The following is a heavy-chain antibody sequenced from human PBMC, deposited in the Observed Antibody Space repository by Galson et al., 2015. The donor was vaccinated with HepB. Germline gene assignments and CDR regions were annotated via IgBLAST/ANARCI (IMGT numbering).Heavy chain of an antibody. V-gene: IGHV1-2*06. J-gene: IGHJ4*02. D-gene: IGHD6-19*01. CDR1: GYTFTNYH. Sequence: SVKVSCKASGYTFTNYHIHWVRQAPGQGLEWMGRINPNSVGTNYPQRFQGRVTMTRDTSISTAFMELSGLRSDDTAVYFCAREGVGGWYFFDYWGQGTLVTVSS. CDR2: INPNSVGT. CDR3: AREGVGGWYFFDY.